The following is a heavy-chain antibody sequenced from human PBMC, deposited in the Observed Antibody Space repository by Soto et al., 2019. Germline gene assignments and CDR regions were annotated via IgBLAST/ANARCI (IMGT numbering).Heavy chain of an antibody. D-gene: IGHD6-6*01. V-gene: IGHV3-30*18. J-gene: IGHJ4*02. CDR1: GFTFSSYG. CDR2: ISYDGSNK. Sequence: QVQLVESGGGVVQPGRSLRLSCAASGFTFSSYGMHWVRQAPGKGLEWVAVISYDGSNKYYADSVKGRFTISRDNSKNTLYLQMNSLRAEDTAVYYCAKDPRGLVAGYWGQGTLVTVSS. CDR3: AKDPRGLVAGY.